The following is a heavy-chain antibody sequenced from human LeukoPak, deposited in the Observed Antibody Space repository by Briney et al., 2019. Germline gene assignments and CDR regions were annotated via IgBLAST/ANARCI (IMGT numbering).Heavy chain of an antibody. CDR1: GFTFDDYA. D-gene: IGHD3-10*01. V-gene: IGHV3-9*01. CDR2: ISWNSGSI. J-gene: IGHJ3*02. Sequence: GGSLRLSCAASGFTFDDYAMHWVRQAPGKGLEWVSGISWNSGSIGYADSVKGRFTISRDNAKNSLYLQMNSLRAEDTALYYCAKVTWGYYYGSGPLGGAFDIWGQGTMVTVSS. CDR3: AKVTWGYYYGSGPLGGAFDI.